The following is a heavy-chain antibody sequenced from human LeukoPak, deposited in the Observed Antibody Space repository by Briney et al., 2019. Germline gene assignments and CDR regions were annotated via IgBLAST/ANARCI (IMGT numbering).Heavy chain of an antibody. CDR1: GYTFTSYG. CDR2: ISDYNGNT. V-gene: IGHV1-18*01. D-gene: IGHD6-6*01. Sequence: ASVKVSCKASGYTFTSYGISWVRQAPGQGLEWMAWISDYNGNTNYAQKLQGRVTMTTDTSTSTAYMELRSLRSDDTAVYYCARRTYSSSSSIFDYWGQGTLVTVSS. CDR3: ARRTYSSSSSIFDY. J-gene: IGHJ4*02.